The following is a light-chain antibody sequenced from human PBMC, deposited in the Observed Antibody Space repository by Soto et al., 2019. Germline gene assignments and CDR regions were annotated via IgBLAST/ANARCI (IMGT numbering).Light chain of an antibody. Sequence: NFMLTQPYSVSESPGKTVTISCTRSSGSIASNYVQWYQQRPGSAPTTVIYEDNQRPSGVPDRFSGSIDSSSNSASLTISGLKTEDEADYYCQSYDSSNVVFGGGTQLTVL. CDR1: SGSIASNY. V-gene: IGLV6-57*04. CDR3: QSYDSSNVV. CDR2: EDN. J-gene: IGLJ2*01.